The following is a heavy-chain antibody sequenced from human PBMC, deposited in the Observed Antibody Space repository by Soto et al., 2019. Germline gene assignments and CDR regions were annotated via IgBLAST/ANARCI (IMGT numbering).Heavy chain of an antibody. CDR1: GGSISSSSYY. CDR3: ASSYGDSPVSYSIY. D-gene: IGHD4-17*01. CDR2: IYYSGST. Sequence: QLQLQESGPGLVKPSETLSLTCTVSGGSISSSSYYWGWIRQPPGKGLEWIGSIYYSGSTYYNPSLKSRVTLSVDTSKNQFSLKLSSVTAADTAVYYCASSYGDSPVSYSIYWGQGTLVTVSS. J-gene: IGHJ4*02. V-gene: IGHV4-39*01.